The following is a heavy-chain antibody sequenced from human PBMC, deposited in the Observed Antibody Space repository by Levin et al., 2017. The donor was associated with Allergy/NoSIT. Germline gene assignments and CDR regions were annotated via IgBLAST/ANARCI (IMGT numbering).Heavy chain of an antibody. V-gene: IGHV4-59*08. CDR1: GGSISSYY. Sequence: PGGSLRLSCTVSGGSISSYYWSWIRQPPGKGLEWIGYIYYSGSTNYNPSLKSRVTISVDTSKNQFSLKLSSVTAADTAEYYCARCPNYYYYMDVWGKGTTVTVSS. J-gene: IGHJ6*03. CDR3: ARCPNYYYYMDV. CDR2: IYYSGST.